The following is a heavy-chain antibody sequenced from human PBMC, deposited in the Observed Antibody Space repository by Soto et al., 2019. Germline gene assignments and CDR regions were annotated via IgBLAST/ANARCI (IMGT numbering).Heavy chain of an antibody. V-gene: IGHV3-15*01. D-gene: IGHD6-19*01. Sequence: EVQLAESGGGLVKPGGSLRLSCAAYGINLDSAWINWVRQAPGKGLEWVAQAKRKAAGGAIDYAAPVKGRFIISRDDSKNMAYLQMNSLKIEDTALYYCTTGYGSDWYGWGQGTLVTVSS. CDR3: TTGYGSDWYG. J-gene: IGHJ4*02. CDR1: GINLDSAW. CDR2: AKRKAAGGAI.